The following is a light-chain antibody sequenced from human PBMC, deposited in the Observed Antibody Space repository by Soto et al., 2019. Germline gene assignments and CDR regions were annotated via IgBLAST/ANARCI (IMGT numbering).Light chain of an antibody. Sequence: QSVLTQPPSVSGAPGQRVTISCTGSSSNIGAGYDVHWYQQLPGTAPKLLIYRNSNRPSGVPDRFSGSKSGTSASLAITGLQAEDEADYYCQSYDSSPSGSGVFGGGTKLTVL. CDR1: SSNIGAGYD. J-gene: IGLJ2*01. V-gene: IGLV1-40*01. CDR2: RNS. CDR3: QSYDSSPSGSGV.